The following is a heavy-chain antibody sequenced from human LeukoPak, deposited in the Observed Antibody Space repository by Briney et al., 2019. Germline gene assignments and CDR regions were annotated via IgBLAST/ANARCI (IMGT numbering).Heavy chain of an antibody. CDR1: GGSISSYY. J-gene: IGHJ4*02. CDR2: IYTSGST. D-gene: IGHD3-9*01. CDR3: ARDHDDILTGYTLDY. Sequence: SETLSLTCTVSGGSISSYYWSWIRQPAGKGLEWIGRIYTSGSTNYNPSLKSRVTMSVDTPKNQFSLKLSSVTAADTAVYYCARDHDDILTGYTLDYWGQGTLVTVSS. V-gene: IGHV4-4*07.